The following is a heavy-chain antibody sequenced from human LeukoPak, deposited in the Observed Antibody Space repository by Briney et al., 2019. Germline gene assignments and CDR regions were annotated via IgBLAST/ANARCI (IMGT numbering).Heavy chain of an antibody. CDR3: AKDRGIAAAGSPHSD. CDR1: GFTFSNNA. J-gene: IGHJ4*02. V-gene: IGHV3-23*01. D-gene: IGHD6-13*01. Sequence: GGSLRLSCAASGFTFSNNAMSWVRQAPGKGLEWVSAVSASAASTYYADSVKGRFTISRDNSNNTLYLQMNSLRVEDTAVYYCAKDRGIAAAGSPHSDWGQGTLVTVSS. CDR2: VSASAAST.